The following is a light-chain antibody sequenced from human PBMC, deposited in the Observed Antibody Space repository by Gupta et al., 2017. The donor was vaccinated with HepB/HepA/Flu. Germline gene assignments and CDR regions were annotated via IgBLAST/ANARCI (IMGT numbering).Light chain of an antibody. Sequence: DIVMTQSPDSLAASLGERATINCKSSQSVFYSPKNKNYLAWYQQKPGQPPKLLINWASTRESGVPDRFSGSGSGTDFTLTISSLQAEDVAIYYCQQYYGTQCSFGQGTKLEIK. CDR3: QQYYGTQCS. J-gene: IGKJ2*04. CDR2: WAS. V-gene: IGKV4-1*01. CDR1: QSVFYSPKNKNY.